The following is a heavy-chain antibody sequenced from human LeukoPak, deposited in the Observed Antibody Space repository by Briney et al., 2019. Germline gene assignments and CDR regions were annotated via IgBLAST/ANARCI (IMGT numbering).Heavy chain of an antibody. D-gene: IGHD3-3*01. CDR2: IYYSGST. Sequence: SETLSLTCTVSGGSISSYYWSWIRQPPGKGLEWVGYIYYSGSTNYNPSLKSRVTISVDTSKNQFSLKLSSVTAADTAVYYCARYDFWSGLYFDYWGQGTLVTVSS. V-gene: IGHV4-59*01. CDR3: ARYDFWSGLYFDY. CDR1: GGSISSYY. J-gene: IGHJ4*02.